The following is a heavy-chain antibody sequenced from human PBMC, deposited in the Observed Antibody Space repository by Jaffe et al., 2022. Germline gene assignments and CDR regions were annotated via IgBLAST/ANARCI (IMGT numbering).Heavy chain of an antibody. V-gene: IGHV3-21*01. Sequence: EVQLVESGGGLVKPGGSLRLSCAASGFTFSSYSMNWVRQAPGKGLEWVSSISSSSSYIYYADSVKGRFTISRDNAKNSLYLQMNSLRAEDTAVYYCARPSVELHPYWYFDLWGRGTLVTVSS. CDR1: GFTFSSYS. CDR3: ARPSVELHPYWYFDL. D-gene: IGHD1-7*01. CDR2: ISSSSSYI. J-gene: IGHJ2*01.